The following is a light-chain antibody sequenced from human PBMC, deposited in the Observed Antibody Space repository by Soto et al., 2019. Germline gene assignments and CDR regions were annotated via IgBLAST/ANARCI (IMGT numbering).Light chain of an antibody. V-gene: IGKV4-1*01. CDR2: WAS. CDR1: QSVLYSSNNKNY. CDR3: QQYYSPRT. J-gene: IGKJ1*01. Sequence: DIVMTQSPDSLAVSLGERATINCKSSQSVLYSSNNKNYLAWYQQKPGQPPKLLIYWASTRESGLPDRFSGIASGTDFTLTISSLQAEDVAVYYCQQYYSPRTFGQGTQVEIK.